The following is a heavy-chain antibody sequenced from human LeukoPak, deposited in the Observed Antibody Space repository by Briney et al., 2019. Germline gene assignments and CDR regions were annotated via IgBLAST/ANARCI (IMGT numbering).Heavy chain of an antibody. CDR1: GYSFSLYH. CDR2: IDPARGDT. CDR3: ARIRGFSGSYYRPDF. D-gene: IGHD1-26*01. J-gene: IGHJ4*02. Sequence: ASVKVSCKASGYSFSLYHIHWVRQAPGQGLEWMGWIDPARGDTNYSQKSQGRVTVTTDSSIDTVYMELSALTSGDTAVYYCARIRGFSGSYYRPDFWGQGTLVTVSS. V-gene: IGHV1-2*02.